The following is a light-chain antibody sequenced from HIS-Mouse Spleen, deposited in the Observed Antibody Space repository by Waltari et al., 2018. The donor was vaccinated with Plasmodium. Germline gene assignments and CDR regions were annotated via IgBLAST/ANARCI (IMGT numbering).Light chain of an antibody. J-gene: IGLJ3*02. Sequence: SYELTQPPSVSVSPGQTASITCPGTQLGDKSACRYQHKPGQSPVLVIYQDSKRPSRIPERFSGSNSGNTATLTISGTQAMDEADYYCQAWDSSTAVFGGGTKLTVL. V-gene: IGLV3-1*01. CDR2: QDS. CDR1: QLGDKS. CDR3: QAWDSSTAV.